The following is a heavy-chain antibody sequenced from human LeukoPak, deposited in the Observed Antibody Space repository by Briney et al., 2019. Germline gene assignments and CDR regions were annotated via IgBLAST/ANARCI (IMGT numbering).Heavy chain of an antibody. J-gene: IGHJ4*02. Sequence: GGSLRLSCAASGFTFSSYAMHWVRQAPGKGLEWVAVISYDGSNKYYADSVKGRFTISRDNSKNTLYLQMNSLRAEDTAVYYCARSGSDSSGYYCLDYWGQGTLVTVSS. D-gene: IGHD3-22*01. CDR1: GFTFSSYA. V-gene: IGHV3-30-3*01. CDR2: ISYDGSNK. CDR3: ARSGSDSSGYYCLDY.